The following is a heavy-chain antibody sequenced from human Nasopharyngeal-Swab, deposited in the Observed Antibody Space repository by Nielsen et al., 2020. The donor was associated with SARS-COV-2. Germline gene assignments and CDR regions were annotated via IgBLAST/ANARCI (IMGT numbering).Heavy chain of an antibody. J-gene: IGHJ5*02. V-gene: IGHV4-59*01. Sequence: SETLSLPCTVSGGSISSYLWSWIRQPPGKGLEWIGYIYYSGSTNYNPSLKSRVTISVDTSKNQFSLKLSSVTAADTAVYYCAREGDSGYDFFFDPWGQGTLVIVSS. CDR1: GGSISSYL. CDR2: IYYSGST. CDR3: AREGDSGYDFFFDP. D-gene: IGHD5-12*01.